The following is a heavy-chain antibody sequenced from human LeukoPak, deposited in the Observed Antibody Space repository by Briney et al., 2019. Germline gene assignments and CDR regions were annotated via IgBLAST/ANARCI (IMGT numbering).Heavy chain of an antibody. Sequence: ASVKVSCKASGYTFTSYYMHWVRQAPGQGLEWMGIINPSGGSTSYAQKFQGRVTMTRDTSTSTVYMGLSSLRSEDTAVYYCARGNYRSSGYYGPFDYWGQGTLVTVSS. CDR3: ARGNYRSSGYYGPFDY. J-gene: IGHJ4*02. CDR2: INPSGGST. V-gene: IGHV1-46*01. CDR1: GYTFTSYY. D-gene: IGHD3-22*01.